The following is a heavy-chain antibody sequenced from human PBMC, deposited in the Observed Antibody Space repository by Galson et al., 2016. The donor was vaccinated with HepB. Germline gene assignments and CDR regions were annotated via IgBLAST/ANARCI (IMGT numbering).Heavy chain of an antibody. Sequence: SVKVSCKASGGTFSSFAIAWVRQAPGQGLEWMGGIIPISGTRSYAQKFQGRVTLTTDIFTNTAYMELRSLRSDDTAVYYCARAWSFDSSGLFATAAFDFWGQGTMVAVSS. V-gene: IGHV1-69*05. J-gene: IGHJ3*01. CDR1: GGTFSSFA. D-gene: IGHD3-22*01. CDR3: ARAWSFDSSGLFATAAFDF. CDR2: IIPISGTR.